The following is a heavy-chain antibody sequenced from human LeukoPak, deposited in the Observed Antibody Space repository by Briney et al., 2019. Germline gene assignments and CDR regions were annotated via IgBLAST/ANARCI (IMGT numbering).Heavy chain of an antibody. D-gene: IGHD2-2*01. CDR3: AKDTGSVVPAATPIDY. V-gene: IGHV3-7*03. Sequence: GGSLRLSCAASGFSFSNYWMTWVRQAPGKGLERVADINGDGSHSYCVDSVKGRFTLSRDNAKNSLFLQMNSLRAEDTAVYYCAKDTGSVVPAATPIDYWGQGTLVTVSS. J-gene: IGHJ4*02. CDR1: GFSFSNYW. CDR2: INGDGSHS.